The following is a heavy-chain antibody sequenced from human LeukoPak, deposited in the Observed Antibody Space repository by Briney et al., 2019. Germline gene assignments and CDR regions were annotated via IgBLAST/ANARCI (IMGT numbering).Heavy chain of an antibody. V-gene: IGHV3-21*01. CDR1: GFPFSSYS. CDR2: ISSSSSYI. Sequence: GGSLRLSCAASGFPFSSYSMNWVRQAPGKGLEWVSSISSSSSYIYYADSVKGRFTISRDNAKTSLYLQMNSLRAEDTAVYYCARAASGYSSGGYFDLWGRGTLVTVSS. J-gene: IGHJ2*01. D-gene: IGHD6-19*01. CDR3: ARAASGYSSGGYFDL.